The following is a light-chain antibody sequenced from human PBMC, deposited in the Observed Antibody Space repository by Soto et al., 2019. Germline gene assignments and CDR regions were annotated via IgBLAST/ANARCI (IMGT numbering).Light chain of an antibody. Sequence: QSVLTQPRSVSGSPGQSVTISCTGTSSDVGGYNYVSWYQQHPGKAPKLMIYDVTTRPSGVPDRFSGSKSGNTASLTISGLQAEDEADYYCSSHAGSAVVFGTWTKVTVL. CDR2: DVT. CDR3: SSHAGSAVV. V-gene: IGLV2-11*01. CDR1: SSDVGGYNY. J-gene: IGLJ1*01.